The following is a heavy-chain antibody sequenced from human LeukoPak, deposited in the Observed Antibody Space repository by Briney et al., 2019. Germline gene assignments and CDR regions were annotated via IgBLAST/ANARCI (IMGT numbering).Heavy chain of an antibody. CDR1: GYPFSDYY. Sequence: GASVKVSCKTSGYPFSDYYIHWIRQASGQGLESMGWINPKNGGTKYAQRSQGRLTISMDTSIGTVYMELSSLRYDDTAVYYCARLSVLWGQGTLVTVSS. D-gene: IGHD3-16*02. CDR2: INPKNGGT. V-gene: IGHV1-2*02. CDR3: ARLSVL. J-gene: IGHJ4*02.